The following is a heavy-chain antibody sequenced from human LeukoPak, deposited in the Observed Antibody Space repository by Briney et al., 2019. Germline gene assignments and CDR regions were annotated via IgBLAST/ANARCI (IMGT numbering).Heavy chain of an antibody. V-gene: IGHV3-30*04. CDR1: GFTSSSYA. Sequence: GRSLRLSCAASGFTSSSYAMHWVRQAPGKGLEWVAVISYDGSNKYYADSVKGRFTISRDNSKNTLYLQMNSLRAEDTAVYYCARVQGRYSYGSGFDYWGQGTLVTVSS. CDR2: ISYDGSNK. D-gene: IGHD5-18*01. CDR3: ARVQGRYSYGSGFDY. J-gene: IGHJ4*02.